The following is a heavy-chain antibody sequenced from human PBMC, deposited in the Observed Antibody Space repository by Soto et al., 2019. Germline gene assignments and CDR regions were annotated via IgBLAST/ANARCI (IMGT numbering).Heavy chain of an antibody. J-gene: IGHJ6*02. CDR1: GYAFTSYA. V-gene: IGHV1-3*01. D-gene: IGHD5-12*01. Sequence: GASVKVSCKASGYAFTSYAMHWVRQAPGQRLEWMGWINAGNGNTKYSQKFQGRVTITRDTSASTAYMELSSLRSEDTAVYYCARDHSEMATIPFPYYYYGMDVWGQGTTVTVSS. CDR2: INAGNGNT. CDR3: ARDHSEMATIPFPYYYYGMDV.